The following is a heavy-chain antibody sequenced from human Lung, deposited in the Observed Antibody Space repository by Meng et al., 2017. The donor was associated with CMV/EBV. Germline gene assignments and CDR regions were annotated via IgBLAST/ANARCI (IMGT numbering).Heavy chain of an antibody. CDR2: IYYSGST. D-gene: IGHD3-16*01. Sequence: LXCTVSGGSISSYYWSWIRQPPGKGLEWIGYIYYSGSTNYNPSHKSRVTISVDTSKNQFSLKLSSVTAADTAVYYCASGARRLNSPYHYYYGMDVRXQGTXVT. CDR3: ASGARRLNSPYHYYYGMDV. J-gene: IGHJ6*02. V-gene: IGHV4-59*01. CDR1: GGSISSYY.